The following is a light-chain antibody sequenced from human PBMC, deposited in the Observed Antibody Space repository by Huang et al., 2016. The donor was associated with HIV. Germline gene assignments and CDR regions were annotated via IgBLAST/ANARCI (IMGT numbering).Light chain of an antibody. J-gene: IGKJ4*01. CDR1: QSVLYSSNNKNY. CDR2: WAG. CDR3: QQYYSTPS. V-gene: IGKV4-1*01. Sequence: DIVMTQSPDSLAVSLGERATINCKSSQSVLYSSNNKNYLAWYQQRPGQPPMLRIYWAGTRESGVPDRFSGGGSGTDFTLTRSSLQAEDVAVYYCQQYYSTPSFGGGTKVEIK.